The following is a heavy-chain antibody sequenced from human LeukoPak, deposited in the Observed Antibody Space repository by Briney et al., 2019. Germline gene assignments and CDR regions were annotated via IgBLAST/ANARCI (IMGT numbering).Heavy chain of an antibody. CDR2: IYHSGST. Sequence: SETLSLTCTVSDYSISSGYYWGWIRQPPGKGLEWIGSIYHSGSTYYNPSLKSRVTISVDTSKNKFSLKLSSVTAADTAMYFCARQGYADFSSRPFDYWGQGTLVTVSS. CDR1: DYSISSGYY. CDR3: ARQGYADFSSRPFDY. V-gene: IGHV4-38-2*02. J-gene: IGHJ4*02. D-gene: IGHD4-17*01.